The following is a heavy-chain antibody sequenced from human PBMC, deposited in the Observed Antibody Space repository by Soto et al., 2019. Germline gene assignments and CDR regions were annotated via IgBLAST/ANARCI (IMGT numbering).Heavy chain of an antibody. CDR2: MSPNSGNT. V-gene: IGHV1-8*01. CDR3: ARYNHDYGNSSFDV. D-gene: IGHD3-16*01. Sequence: ASVKVSCKSSGYTFKNYDIMWVRQATGQGLEWMGWMSPNSGNTGYAQRFQGRVTLTRNTPISTAYMELSSLTSEDTAVNYCARYNHDYGNSSFDVWGEGTL. J-gene: IGHJ4*02. CDR1: GYTFKNYD.